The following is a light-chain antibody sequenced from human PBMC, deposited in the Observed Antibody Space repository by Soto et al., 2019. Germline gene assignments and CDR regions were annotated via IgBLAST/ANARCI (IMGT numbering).Light chain of an antibody. CDR1: SSDVVNFNY. V-gene: IGLV2-14*01. J-gene: IGLJ1*01. Sequence: QSVLTQPASVSGSPGQSITVSCTGTSSDVVNFNYVSWYQQHPGKAPKLTIYEVIHRPSGVSNRFSGSKSGSTASLTISGLQAEDEADYYCTSYTSSGTYVFGTGTKVTVL. CDR3: TSYTSSGTYV. CDR2: EVI.